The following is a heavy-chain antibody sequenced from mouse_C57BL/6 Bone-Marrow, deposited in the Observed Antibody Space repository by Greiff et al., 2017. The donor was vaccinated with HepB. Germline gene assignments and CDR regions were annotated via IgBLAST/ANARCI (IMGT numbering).Heavy chain of an antibody. CDR1: GYTFTSYW. D-gene: IGHD2-3*01. J-gene: IGHJ4*01. Sequence: QVQLQQPGAELVRPGTSVKLSCKASGYTFTSYWMHWVKQRPGQGLEWIGVIDPSDSYTNYNQKFKGKATLTVDTSSSTAYMQLSSLTSEDSAVYYCARSPYDGYYSYAMDYWGQGTSVTVSS. CDR2: IDPSDSYT. CDR3: ARSPYDGYYSYAMDY. V-gene: IGHV1-59*01.